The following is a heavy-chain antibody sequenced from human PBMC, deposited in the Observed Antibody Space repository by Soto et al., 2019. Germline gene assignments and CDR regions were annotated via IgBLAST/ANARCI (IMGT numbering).Heavy chain of an antibody. CDR1: GFSLSTTGVR. D-gene: IGHD5-18*01. V-gene: IGHV2-70*04. CDR3: ARTIAYSYGAYYFDY. J-gene: IGHJ4*02. Sequence: GSGPTLVNPTQTLTLTCAFSGFSLSTTGVRVSWIRQPPGKALEWLARIDWDDDKFYSTSLKTSLTISKDTSKNQVVLTMTNMDPVDTATYFCARTIAYSYGAYYFDYWGQGTLVTVSS. CDR2: IDWDDDK.